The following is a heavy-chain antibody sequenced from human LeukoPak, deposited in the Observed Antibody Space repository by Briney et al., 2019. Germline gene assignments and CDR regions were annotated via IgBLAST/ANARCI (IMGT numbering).Heavy chain of an antibody. CDR2: ISGGTT. Sequence: GGSLRLSCTASGFTFGDYLMSWFRQAPGKGLEWIGFISGGTTEYAASVKGRFTISRDDSTSIAYLQMNSLTTEDTAVFYCSRGSGWLSVYWGQGTLVTVSS. CDR3: SRGSGWLSVY. V-gene: IGHV3-49*03. J-gene: IGHJ4*02. D-gene: IGHD6-19*01. CDR1: GFTFGDYL.